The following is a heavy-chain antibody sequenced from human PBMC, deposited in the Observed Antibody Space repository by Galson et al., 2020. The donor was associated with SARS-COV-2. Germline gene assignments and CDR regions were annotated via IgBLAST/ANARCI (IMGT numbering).Heavy chain of an antibody. CDR3: TTKGQGDIVVVPAAYYYYYGMDV. CDR2: IKSKTDGGTT. Sequence: GGSLRLSCAASGFTFSNAWMRWVRQAPGKGLEWVGRIKSKTDGGTTDYAAPVKGRFTISRDDSKNTLYLQMNSLKTEDTAVYYCTTKGQGDIVVVPAAYYYYYGMDVWGQGTTVTVSS. D-gene: IGHD2-2*01. J-gene: IGHJ6*02. CDR1: GFTFSNAW. V-gene: IGHV3-15*01.